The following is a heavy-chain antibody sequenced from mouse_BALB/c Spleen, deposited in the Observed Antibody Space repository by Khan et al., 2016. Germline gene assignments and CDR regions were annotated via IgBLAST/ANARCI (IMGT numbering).Heavy chain of an antibody. CDR1: GDSITSGY. D-gene: IGHD1-1*01. J-gene: IGHJ4*01. V-gene: IGHV3-8*02. CDR2: ITYSGST. CDR3: ARYDGRSYVRDMDY. Sequence: EVQLQESGPSLVKPSQTLSLTCSVTGDSITSGYWNWIRKFPGIKLEYMGYITYSGSTYYNPSHKSRNSITRDTSKNQYFLQSLSATTEDNATYYCARYDGRSYVRDMDYWGQGTTVTVSS.